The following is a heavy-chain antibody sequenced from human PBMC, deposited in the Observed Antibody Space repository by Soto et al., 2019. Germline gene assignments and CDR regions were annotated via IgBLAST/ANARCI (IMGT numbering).Heavy chain of an antibody. D-gene: IGHD6-6*01. CDR3: ARWSIAAFDY. V-gene: IGHV4-39*01. Sequence: SETLSLTCTVSGGSISSSSYYWGWIRQPPGKGLEWIGSIYYSGSTYYNPSLKSRVTISVDTSKNQFSLKLSSVTAADTAVYYCARWSIAAFDYWGQGTLVTVSS. CDR1: GGSISSSSYY. CDR2: IYYSGST. J-gene: IGHJ4*02.